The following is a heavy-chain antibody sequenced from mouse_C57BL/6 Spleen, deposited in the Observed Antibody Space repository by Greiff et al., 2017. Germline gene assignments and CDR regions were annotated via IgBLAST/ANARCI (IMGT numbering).Heavy chain of an antibody. Sequence: QVQLQQPGAELVKPGASVKVSCKASGYTFTSYWMHWVKQRPGQGLEWIGRIHPSDSDTNYNQKFKGKATLTVDKSSSTDYMQLSSLTSEDSAVYYCAIGTAQATWCAYWGQGTLVTVSA. CDR2: IHPSDSDT. D-gene: IGHD3-2*02. V-gene: IGHV1-74*01. J-gene: IGHJ3*01. CDR1: GYTFTSYW. CDR3: AIGTAQATWCAY.